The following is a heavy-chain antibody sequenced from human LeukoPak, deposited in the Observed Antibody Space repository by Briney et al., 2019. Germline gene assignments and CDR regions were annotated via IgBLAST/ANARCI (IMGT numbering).Heavy chain of an antibody. V-gene: IGHV3-23*01. D-gene: IGHD7-27*01. J-gene: IGHJ4*02. CDR2: ISGSGGST. CDR1: VWTFSSYA. CDR3: AKGWWVRLTGYYFDY. Sequence: GGSLRLSCASSVWTFSSYAMSWVRQAPGKGLEWVSAISGSGGSTYYADSVKGRFTISRDNSKNTLYLQMNSLRAEDTAAYYCAKGWWVRLTGYYFDYWGQGTLVTVSS.